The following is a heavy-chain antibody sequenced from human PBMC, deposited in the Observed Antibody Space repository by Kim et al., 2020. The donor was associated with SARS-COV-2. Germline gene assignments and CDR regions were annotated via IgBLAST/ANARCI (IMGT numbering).Heavy chain of an antibody. D-gene: IGHD2-15*01. V-gene: IGHV3-23*01. Sequence: RTHYADSVKSRITISRDNSNNTVSLQMHSLRAEDTAVYYCAKAGWFQVLDLWGQGTLVTVSS. CDR3: AKAGWFQVLDL. CDR2: RT. J-gene: IGHJ4*01.